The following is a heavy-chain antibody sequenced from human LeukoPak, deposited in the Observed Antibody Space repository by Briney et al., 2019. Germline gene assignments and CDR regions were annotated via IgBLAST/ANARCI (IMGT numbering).Heavy chain of an antibody. V-gene: IGHV1-2*02. J-gene: IGHJ4*02. D-gene: IGHD6-13*01. CDR2: INPNSGGT. CDR3: ARSPLYSSSWPDY. Sequence: GASVKVSCKASGYTFTGYYMHWVRQAPGQGLEWMGWINPNSGGTNYAQKFQGRVAMTRDTSISTAYMELSRLRSDDTAVYYCARSPLYSSSWPDYWGQGTLVTVSS. CDR1: GYTFTGYY.